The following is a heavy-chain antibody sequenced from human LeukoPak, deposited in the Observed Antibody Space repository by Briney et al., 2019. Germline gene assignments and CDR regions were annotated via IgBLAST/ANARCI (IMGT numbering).Heavy chain of an antibody. J-gene: IGHJ3*02. Sequence: AASVTVSCKASGGTFSSYAISWVRQAPGQGLEWMGGIIPIFGTANYAQKFQGRVTITADESTSTAYMELSSLRSEDTAVYYCARDQEQLDAFDIWGQGTMVTVSS. CDR3: ARDQEQLDAFDI. V-gene: IGHV1-69*13. CDR2: IIPIFGTA. D-gene: IGHD6-6*01. CDR1: GGTFSSYA.